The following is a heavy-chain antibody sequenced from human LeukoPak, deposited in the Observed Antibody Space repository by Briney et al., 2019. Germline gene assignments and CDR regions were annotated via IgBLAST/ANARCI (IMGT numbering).Heavy chain of an antibody. CDR3: ARVGYSGWNLEY. CDR1: GFTFSNYW. Sequence: GGSLRLSCAASGFTFSNYWMSWVRQAPGKGLEWVANINQGGSVKYYVDSVKGRFTISRDDAKNSLYVQMNSLRDEDTAVYYCARVGYSGWNLEYWGQGTLVTVSS. D-gene: IGHD5-12*01. CDR2: INQGGSVK. V-gene: IGHV3-7*01. J-gene: IGHJ4*02.